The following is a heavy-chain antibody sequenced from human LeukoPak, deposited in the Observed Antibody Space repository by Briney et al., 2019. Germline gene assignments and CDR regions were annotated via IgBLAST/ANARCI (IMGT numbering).Heavy chain of an antibody. CDR3: ARGGYSFYYGMDV. Sequence: SLRLSCAASGFTFSSYAMHWVRQAPGKGLEWVAVISYDGSNKYYADSVKGRFTISRDNSKNTLYLQMNSLRAEDTAVYYCARGGYSFYYGMDVWGQGTTVTVSS. D-gene: IGHD5-18*01. CDR1: GFTFSSYA. CDR2: ISYDGSNK. V-gene: IGHV3-30-3*01. J-gene: IGHJ6*02.